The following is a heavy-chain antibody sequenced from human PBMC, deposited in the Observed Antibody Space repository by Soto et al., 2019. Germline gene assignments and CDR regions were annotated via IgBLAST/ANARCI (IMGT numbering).Heavy chain of an antibody. Sequence: PSETLSLTCAVSGGSISSSNWWSWVRQHPGKGLEWIGEIYHSGSTNYNPSLKSRVTISVDKSKNQFSLKLISVTAADTAVYYCASCTDRQQLGHLYYYGMDVWGQGTTVTVSS. D-gene: IGHD6-13*01. CDR2: IYHSGST. J-gene: IGHJ6*02. CDR1: GGSISSSNW. V-gene: IGHV4-4*02. CDR3: ASCTDRQQLGHLYYYGMDV.